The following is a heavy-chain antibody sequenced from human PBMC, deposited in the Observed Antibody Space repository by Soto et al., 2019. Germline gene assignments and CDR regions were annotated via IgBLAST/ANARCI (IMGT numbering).Heavy chain of an antibody. CDR2: IYISATT. J-gene: IGHJ5*01. V-gene: IGHV4-30-4*02. CDR3: ARGRYCLTGRCFPNWFDS. D-gene: IGHD7-27*01. CDR1: GGSITTGGYY. Sequence: SETLSLTCTVSGGSITTGGYYWSWIRQLPGKGLEYIGYIYISATTCYNPSFESRVAISLDTSKSQFSLNVTSVTAADTAVYFSARGRYCLTGRCFPNWFDSWGQGTLVTVSS.